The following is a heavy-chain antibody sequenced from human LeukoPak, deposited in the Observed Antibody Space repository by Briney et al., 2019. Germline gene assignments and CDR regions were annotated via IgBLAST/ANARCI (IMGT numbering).Heavy chain of an antibody. CDR3: ARENPFAVRGSYDGLDV. CDR1: GGSISSYY. D-gene: IGHD3-16*01. V-gene: IGHV4-59*01. Sequence: PSETLSLTCTVSGGSISSYYWTWIRQPPGKGLEWIGYIYYSGSTNYNPSLKSRDTISVDTSKNHFSLKLSSVTAPDTAVYYCARENPFAVRGSYDGLDVWGQGTTVTVSS. CDR2: IYYSGST. J-gene: IGHJ6*02.